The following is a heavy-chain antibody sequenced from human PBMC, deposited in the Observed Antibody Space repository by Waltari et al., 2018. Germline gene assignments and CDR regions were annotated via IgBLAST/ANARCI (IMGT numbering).Heavy chain of an antibody. CDR1: GGSFRGHS. Sequence: QVQLQQWGAGLLKPSETLSLTCAVHGGSFRGHSWSWIRQPPGKGLEWSGEINHSGSTNYNPSLKSRVTISVDTSKNQFSLKLSSVTAADTAVYYCARIAAAVAYYYYGMDVWGQGTTVTVSS. V-gene: IGHV4-34*01. CDR3: ARIAAAVAYYYYGMDV. D-gene: IGHD6-13*01. CDR2: INHSGST. J-gene: IGHJ6*02.